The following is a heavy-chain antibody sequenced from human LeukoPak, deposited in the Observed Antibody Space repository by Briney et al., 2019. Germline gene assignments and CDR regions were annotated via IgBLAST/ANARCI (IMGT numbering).Heavy chain of an antibody. CDR3: ATVYTQQQLVIFDY. CDR2: FDPEDGET. J-gene: IGHJ4*02. CDR1: ETPPPELS. D-gene: IGHD6-13*01. V-gene: IGHV1-24*01. Sequence: ASVTVSSRFSETPPPELSMHWVRQPPGKGLRWRGGFDPEDGETIYAQKFQGRVTMTEDTSTDTAYMELSSLRSEDTAVYYCATVYTQQQLVIFDYWGQGTLVTVSS.